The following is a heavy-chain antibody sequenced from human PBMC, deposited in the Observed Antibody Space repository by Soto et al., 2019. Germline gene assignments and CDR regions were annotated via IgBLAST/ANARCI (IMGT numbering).Heavy chain of an antibody. Sequence: QVQLVQSGAEVMTPGASVKVSCKASGYTFSNFGLSWVRQAPGQGLEWMGWISGYNGNTNSAEKFQGRVTMTTDTSTSTAYMAGRSLTTDDTAVYYCARDKGYGFGWSSSSGMDVWGQGTTVTVSS. CDR3: ARDKGYGFGWSSSSGMDV. J-gene: IGHJ6*02. D-gene: IGHD5-18*01. V-gene: IGHV1-18*01. CDR1: GYTFSNFG. CDR2: ISGYNGNT.